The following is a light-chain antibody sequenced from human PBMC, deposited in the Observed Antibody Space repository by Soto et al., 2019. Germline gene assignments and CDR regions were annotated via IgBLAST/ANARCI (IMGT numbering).Light chain of an antibody. Sequence: EIVLTQSPGTLSLSPGERATLSCRASQSISTYLAWYQQKPGQAPRLLIYDTSNRATGIPARFSGSGSGTDFTLTISTLEPEDFAVYYCQHRINWPLTFGGGTKVDSK. V-gene: IGKV3-11*01. CDR2: DTS. J-gene: IGKJ4*01. CDR3: QHRINWPLT. CDR1: QSISTY.